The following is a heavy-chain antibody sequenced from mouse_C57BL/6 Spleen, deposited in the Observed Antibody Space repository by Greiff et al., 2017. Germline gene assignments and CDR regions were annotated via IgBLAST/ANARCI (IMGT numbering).Heavy chain of an antibody. CDR3: AREGTDAMDY. Sequence: EVKVVESGGGLVKPGGSLKLSCAASGFTFSSYAMSWVRQTPEKRLEWVATISDGGSYTYYPDNVKGRFTISRDNAKNNLYLQMSHLKSEDTAMYYCAREGTDAMDYWGQRTSVTVSS. CDR1: GFTFSSYA. J-gene: IGHJ4*01. CDR2: ISDGGSYT. V-gene: IGHV5-4*01. D-gene: IGHD3-3*01.